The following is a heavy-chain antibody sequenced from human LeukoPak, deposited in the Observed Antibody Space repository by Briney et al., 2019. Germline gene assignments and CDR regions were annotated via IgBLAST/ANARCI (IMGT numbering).Heavy chain of an antibody. CDR1: GGSISSSDYY. J-gene: IGHJ3*02. CDR2: VYYSGTT. Sequence: SETLSLTCIVSGGSISSSDYYWGWIRQPPGKGLEWIGNVYYSGTTYYNSSLKSRVTISLDTSKNQLSLKLSSVTAADTAVFYCARAPRYGDYSDAFDIWGQGTMVTVSS. D-gene: IGHD4-17*01. CDR3: ARAPRYGDYSDAFDI. V-gene: IGHV4-39*07.